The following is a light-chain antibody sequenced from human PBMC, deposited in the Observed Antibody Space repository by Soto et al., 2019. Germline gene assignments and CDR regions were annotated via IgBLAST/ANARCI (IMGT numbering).Light chain of an antibody. CDR2: GAS. CDR1: QTVNNNY. Sequence: EIVLTQSPGTLSLSPGERATLSCRASQTVNNNYLAWYQQIPGQAPRLLIYGASIRATAIPDRFSGSVSGTDFTLTISRLDPEDFAVYFCQQYGTSPRTFGQGTKVDIK. CDR3: QQYGTSPRT. V-gene: IGKV3-20*01. J-gene: IGKJ1*01.